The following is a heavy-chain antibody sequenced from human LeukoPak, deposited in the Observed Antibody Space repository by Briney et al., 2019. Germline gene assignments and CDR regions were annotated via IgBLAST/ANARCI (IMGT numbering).Heavy chain of an antibody. CDR3: ARALGYYDSSGGHYFDY. Sequence: SETLSLTCTVSGGSISSGGYYWSWIRQHPGKGLEWIGYIYYSGSTYYNPSLKSRVTISVDTSKNQFSLKLSSVTAADTAVYYCARALGYYDSSGGHYFDYWGQGTLVTASS. J-gene: IGHJ4*02. CDR1: GGSISSGGYY. D-gene: IGHD3-22*01. V-gene: IGHV4-31*03. CDR2: IYYSGST.